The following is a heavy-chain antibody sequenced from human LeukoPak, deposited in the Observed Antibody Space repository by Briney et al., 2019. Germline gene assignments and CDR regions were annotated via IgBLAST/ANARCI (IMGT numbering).Heavy chain of an antibody. CDR3: ARVQDTATTFDY. CDR2: IYYSGST. Sequence: PSRTLSLTCTVSGGSISSGGYYWSWIRQHPGKGLEWIGYIYYSGSTYYNPSLKSRVTISVDTSKNQFSLKLSSVTAADTAVYYCARVQDTATTFDYWGQGTLVTVSS. J-gene: IGHJ4*02. V-gene: IGHV4-31*03. D-gene: IGHD5-18*01. CDR1: GGSISSGGYY.